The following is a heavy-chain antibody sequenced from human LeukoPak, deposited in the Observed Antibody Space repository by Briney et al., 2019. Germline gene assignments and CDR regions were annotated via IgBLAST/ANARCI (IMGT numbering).Heavy chain of an antibody. CDR3: AILHGFRSGGSCYSDFYY. V-gene: IGHV1-46*01. Sequence: GASVKVSCKASGYTFTSYFMHWVRQAPGQGLEWMGIINPSGGSTSYAQMFQGRVTMTRDTSTSTVYMELSSLRSGDTAVYYCAILHGFRSGGSCYSDFYYWGQGTLVTVSS. J-gene: IGHJ4*02. D-gene: IGHD2-15*01. CDR2: INPSGGST. CDR1: GYTFTSYF.